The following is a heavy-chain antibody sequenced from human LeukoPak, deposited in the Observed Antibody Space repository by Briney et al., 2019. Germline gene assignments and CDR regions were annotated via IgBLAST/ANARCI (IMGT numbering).Heavy chain of an antibody. CDR2: IYYSGST. Sequence: PSETLSLTCTVSGGSISSSSYYWGWIRQPPGKGLEWIGSIYYSGSTYYNPSLKSRVTISVDTSKNQFSLKLSSVTAADTAVYYCAAAGGAYSGSYYPYQDNLFDPWGQGTLVTVSS. J-gene: IGHJ5*02. V-gene: IGHV4-39*07. CDR1: GGSISSSSYY. CDR3: AAAGGAYSGSYYPYQDNLFDP. D-gene: IGHD1-26*01.